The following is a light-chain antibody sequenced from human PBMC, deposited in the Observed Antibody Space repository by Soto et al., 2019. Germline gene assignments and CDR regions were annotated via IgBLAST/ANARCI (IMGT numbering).Light chain of an antibody. J-gene: IGKJ1*01. V-gene: IGKV3-20*01. CDR2: AAS. CDR1: QSLTSSY. CDR3: QYYDMSPAWT. Sequence: ESVLTQAPGILSLSPGERATLSCRASQSLTSSYLAWYQQKPGQAPRLPIYAASRSATGIPNRFRGSGSGTDFTLFISRLDAEDSAVYYCQYYDMSPAWTGGQGTKVDI.